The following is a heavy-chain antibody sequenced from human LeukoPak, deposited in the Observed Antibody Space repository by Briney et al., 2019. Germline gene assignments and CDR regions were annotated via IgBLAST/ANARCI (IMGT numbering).Heavy chain of an antibody. CDR3: ARAWKTNSFDY. CDR1: EFTFTTYG. V-gene: IGHV3-33*01. J-gene: IGHJ4*02. D-gene: IGHD1-1*01. CDR2: IYYDGSNI. Sequence: PGESLRLSCAASEFTFTTYGMHWVRQAPGKGLEWVAFIYYDGSNIYYADYVKGRFTISRDISKNTLYLQMDSLRAEDTAIYYCARAWKTNSFDYWGQGTLVTVSS.